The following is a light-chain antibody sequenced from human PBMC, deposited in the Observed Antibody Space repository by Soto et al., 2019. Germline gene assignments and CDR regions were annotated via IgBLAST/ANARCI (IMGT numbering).Light chain of an antibody. J-gene: IGKJ1*01. Sequence: EIVMTQSPATLSVSPGERATLSCRASQSFRSNLAWYQQKPGQAPRLLVYGASTRATGIADRFSGSGSGTEFTLTISSLQSEDFAVYYCQQYNNWPPRTFGQGTNVXI. V-gene: IGKV3-15*01. CDR3: QQYNNWPPRT. CDR1: QSFRSN. CDR2: GAS.